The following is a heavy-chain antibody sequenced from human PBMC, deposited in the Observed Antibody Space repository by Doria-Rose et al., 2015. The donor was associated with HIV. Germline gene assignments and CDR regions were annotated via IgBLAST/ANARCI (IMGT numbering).Heavy chain of an antibody. V-gene: IGHV3-7*05. CDR1: GFIFSNNW. CDR3: ARVICSNSYGSLDS. CDR2: INQDGSEK. D-gene: IGHD3-10*01. J-gene: IGHJ4*02. Sequence: VQLVQSGGLLAQPGGSLRLSCAPSGFIFSNNWMSWVRQAPGKGPQWVANINQDGSEKYYVDSSRGRFTISRDNSKNSLFLEMNSLRADDTAVYYCARVICSNSYGSLDSWGQGTLVTVSS.